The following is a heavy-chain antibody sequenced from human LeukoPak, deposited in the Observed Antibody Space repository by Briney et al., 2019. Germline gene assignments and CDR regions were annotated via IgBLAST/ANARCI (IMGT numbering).Heavy chain of an antibody. CDR1: GFTFSSYA. J-gene: IGHJ4*02. CDR3: ARVSPQYDSSGYYYDTIDY. V-gene: IGHV3-30-3*01. Sequence: GGSLRLSCAASGFTFSSYAMHWVRQAPGKGLEWVAVISYDGSNKYYADSVKGRFTISRDNSKNTLYLQMNSLRAEDTAVYYCARVSPQYDSSGYYYDTIDYWGQGTLVTVSS. CDR2: ISYDGSNK. D-gene: IGHD3-22*01.